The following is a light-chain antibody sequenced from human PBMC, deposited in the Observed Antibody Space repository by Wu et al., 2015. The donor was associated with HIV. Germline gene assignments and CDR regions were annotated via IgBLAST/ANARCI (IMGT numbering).Light chain of an antibody. CDR2: ETS. CDR3: QQYDSSPPTT. Sequence: ENVLTQSPGTLPVSPGERVTLSCKASQSVGSNYLAWYQQKPGQAPRLLIHETSNRAADIPDRFSGTGSGTDFSLTISRLDPEDFAVYYCQQYDSSPPTTFGQGTRLDIK. J-gene: IGKJ5*01. CDR1: QSVGSNY. V-gene: IGKV3-20*01.